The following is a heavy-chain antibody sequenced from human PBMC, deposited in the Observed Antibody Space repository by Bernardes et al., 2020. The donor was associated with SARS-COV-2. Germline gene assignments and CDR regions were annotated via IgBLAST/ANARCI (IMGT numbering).Heavy chain of an antibody. CDR1: GGSITYYY. D-gene: IGHD3-16*01. V-gene: IGHV4-59*08. CDR2: IYYSGET. CDR3: ARKLADAPGGGLDV. J-gene: IGHJ6*02. Sequence: SETLSLTCTVSGGSITYYYWTWIRQSPGKGLEWIGYIYYSGETNYNPSLKHRLTISRDTSTNQFSLNLKSVTAADTAVYYCARKLADAPGGGLDVWGQGTTVTVSS.